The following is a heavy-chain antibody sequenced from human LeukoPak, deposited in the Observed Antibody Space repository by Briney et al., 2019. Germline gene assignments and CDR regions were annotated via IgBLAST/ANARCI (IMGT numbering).Heavy chain of an antibody. D-gene: IGHD3-22*01. Sequence: ASVKVSCKASGYTFTSYYMHWVRQAPGQGLEWMGIINPSGGSTSYAQKFQGRVTMTRDMSTSTVYMELSSLRSEDTAVYYCARGPHYYYDSSGYYFSAWGQGTLVTVSS. CDR1: GYTFTSYY. V-gene: IGHV1-46*01. CDR3: ARGPHYYYDSSGYYFSA. CDR2: INPSGGST. J-gene: IGHJ4*02.